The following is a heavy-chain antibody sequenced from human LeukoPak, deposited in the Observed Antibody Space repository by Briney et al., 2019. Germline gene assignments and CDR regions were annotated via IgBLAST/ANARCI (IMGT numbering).Heavy chain of an antibody. D-gene: IGHD2-8*01. J-gene: IGHJ6*03. V-gene: IGHV3-48*04. CDR3: ARARAGVYMDV. CDR1: GFTFSSYS. CDR2: ISFCSSPI. Sequence: GGSLRLSCAASGFTFSSYSMNWVRQAPGKGLEWVSYISFCSSPIYYADSVKGRFTISRDNAKNSLYLQMNSLRAEDTAMYYCARARAGVYMDVWGKGTTVTVS.